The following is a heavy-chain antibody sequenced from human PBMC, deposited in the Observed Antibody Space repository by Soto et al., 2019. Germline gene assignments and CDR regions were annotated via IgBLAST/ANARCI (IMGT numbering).Heavy chain of an antibody. CDR2: IDYNGVT. D-gene: IGHD2-15*01. V-gene: IGHV4-39*01. CDR3: GKVLVGATGHTDSDS. Sequence: SETLSLTCTVSGGSIYRSGYYWVWIRHPPGRGLEWIGNIDYNGVTYSNPSLKSRVTISRDTSKNQFSLKLTSVTAADAALYYCGKVLVGATGHTDSDSWGPGTLVTVSS. CDR1: GGSIYRSGYY. J-gene: IGHJ4*02.